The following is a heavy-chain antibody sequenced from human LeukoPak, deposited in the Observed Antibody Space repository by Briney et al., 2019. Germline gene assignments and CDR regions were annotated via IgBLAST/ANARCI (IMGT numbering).Heavy chain of an antibody. CDR3: VTYEGVA. J-gene: IGHJ5*02. Sequence: GGSLRHSCAASGFTFTNALMRWVRPAARQEVAWVGRTESKPNGGTPDYAAPVTGRFTISRDDSKHMLYLQMNSLKTDDTAVYYCVTYEGVAWGQGTLVTVSS. D-gene: IGHD5-12*01. CDR1: GFTFTNAL. V-gene: IGHV3-15*04. CDR2: TESKPNGGTP.